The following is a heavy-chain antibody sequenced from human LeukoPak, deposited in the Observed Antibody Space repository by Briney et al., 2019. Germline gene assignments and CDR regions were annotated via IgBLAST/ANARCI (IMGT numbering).Heavy chain of an antibody. CDR3: ARGYMVRGVDY. CDR1: GFTFSSYA. V-gene: IGHV3-30-3*01. CDR2: ISYDGSNK. D-gene: IGHD3-10*01. Sequence: GGSLRLSCAASGFTFSSYAMHWVRQAPGKGLEWVAVISYDGSNKYYADSVRGRFTISRDNSKNTLYLQMNSLRAEDTAVYYCARGYMVRGVDYWGQGTLVTVSS. J-gene: IGHJ4*02.